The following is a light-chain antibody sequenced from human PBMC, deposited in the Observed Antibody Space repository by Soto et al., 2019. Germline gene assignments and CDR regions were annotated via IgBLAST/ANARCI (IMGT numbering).Light chain of an antibody. CDR3: HQRQSWPRT. Sequence: EIVLTQSPATLSAFPCDRVTLSCRASQALNTRLAWYQHKPGQAPRLLICLTSNRAAGVPSRFSAWGSETDFTLTISDVQPEDFAVYYCHQRQSWPRTFGQGTKVDIK. CDR2: LTS. J-gene: IGKJ1*01. V-gene: IGKV3-11*01. CDR1: QALNTR.